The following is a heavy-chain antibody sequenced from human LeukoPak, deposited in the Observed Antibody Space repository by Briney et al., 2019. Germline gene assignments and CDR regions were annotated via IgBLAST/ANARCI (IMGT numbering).Heavy chain of an antibody. Sequence: SETLSLTCTVSGGSISSSYWSWIRQPPGKGLEWIGYMSNSGSTNYNPSLKSRVTISVDTSKNQFSLKLSSVTAADTAVYYCARLTLAIVATTPYWYFDLWGRGTLVTVSS. CDR2: MSNSGST. D-gene: IGHD5-12*01. V-gene: IGHV4-59*08. CDR3: ARLTLAIVATTPYWYFDL. J-gene: IGHJ2*01. CDR1: GGSISSSY.